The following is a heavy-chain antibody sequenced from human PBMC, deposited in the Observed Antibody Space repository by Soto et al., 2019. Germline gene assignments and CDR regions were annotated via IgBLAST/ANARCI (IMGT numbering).Heavy chain of an antibody. V-gene: IGHV4-31*03. Sequence: SETLSLTCTVSGGSISSGGYYWSWIRQHPGKGLEWIGYIYYSGSTYYNPSLKSRVTISVDTSKNQFSLKLSSVTAADTAVYYCARGSYYYDSSGYKDYYGMEVWGQGTTVTVSS. CDR3: ARGSYYYDSSGYKDYYGMEV. CDR2: IYYSGST. D-gene: IGHD3-22*01. J-gene: IGHJ6*02. CDR1: GGSISSGGYY.